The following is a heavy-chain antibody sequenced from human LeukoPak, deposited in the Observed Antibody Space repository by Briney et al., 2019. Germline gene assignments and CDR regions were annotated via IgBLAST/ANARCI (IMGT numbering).Heavy chain of an antibody. CDR1: GFTFSGST. V-gene: IGHV3-73*01. CDR3: ASHPEGLCGGDCYN. CDR2: IRTKANSYAT. J-gene: IGHJ4*02. Sequence: GGSLKLSCAASGFTFSGSTIHWVRQASGKGLEWVGLIRTKANSYATAYAASVKGRFTISRDDSKNRAYLQMNSLKTEDTAEYYRASHPEGLCGGDCYNWGQGTLVTVSS. D-gene: IGHD2-21*02.